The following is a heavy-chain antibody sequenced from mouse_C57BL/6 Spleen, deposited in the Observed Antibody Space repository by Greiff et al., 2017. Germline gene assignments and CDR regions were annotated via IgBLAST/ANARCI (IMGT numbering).Heavy chain of an antibody. D-gene: IGHD1-1*01. CDR1: GFSLTSYG. Sequence: VHLVESGPGLVQPSQSLSITCTVSGFSLTSYGVHWVRQSPGKGLEWLGVIWSGGSTDYNAAFISRLSISKDNSKSQVFFKMNSLQADDTAIYYCARNGAITTVVAPFDYWGQGTTLTVSS. V-gene: IGHV2-2*01. CDR3: ARNGAITTVVAPFDY. CDR2: IWSGGST. J-gene: IGHJ2*01.